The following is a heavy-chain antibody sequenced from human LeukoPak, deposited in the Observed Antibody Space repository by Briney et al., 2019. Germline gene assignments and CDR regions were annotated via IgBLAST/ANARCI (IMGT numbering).Heavy chain of an antibody. CDR1: GFTFSSYG. D-gene: IGHD6-19*01. J-gene: IGHJ4*02. Sequence: GRSLRLSCAASGFTFSSYGMHWVRQAPGKGLEWVAVIWYDGSNKYYADSVKGRFTISRDNSKNTLYLQMNSLRAEDTAVYYGARSGLAVAGDYWGQGTLVTVSS. V-gene: IGHV3-33*01. CDR3: ARSGLAVAGDY. CDR2: IWYDGSNK.